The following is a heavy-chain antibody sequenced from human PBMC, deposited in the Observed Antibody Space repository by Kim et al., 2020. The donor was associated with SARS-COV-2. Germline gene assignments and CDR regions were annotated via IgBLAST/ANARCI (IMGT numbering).Heavy chain of an antibody. CDR1: GFIFGDYA. J-gene: IGHJ4*02. Sequence: GGSLRLSCAASGFIFGDYAMSWVRQVQGKGLEWVSGITWNGGSVGYADSVRGRYTISRDNAKHSPHLQMNTLRAEDTALYYCSRGYDTSGLDYWGQGT. CDR2: ITWNGGSV. V-gene: IGHV3-20*04. CDR3: SRGYDTSGLDY. D-gene: IGHD3-22*01.